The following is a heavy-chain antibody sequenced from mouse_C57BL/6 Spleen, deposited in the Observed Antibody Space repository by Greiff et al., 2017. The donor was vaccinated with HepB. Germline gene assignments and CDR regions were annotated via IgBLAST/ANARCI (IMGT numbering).Heavy chain of an antibody. CDR3: ARNDYYGSSYWYFDV. J-gene: IGHJ1*03. CDR1: GFNIKDYY. Sequence: DVKLQESGAELVKPGASVKLSCTASGFNIKDYYMHWVKQRTEQGLEWIGRIDPEDGETKYAPKFQGKATITADTSSNTAYLQLSSLTSEDTAVYYCARNDYYGSSYWYFDVWGTGTTVTVSS. D-gene: IGHD1-1*01. CDR2: IDPEDGET. V-gene: IGHV14-2*01.